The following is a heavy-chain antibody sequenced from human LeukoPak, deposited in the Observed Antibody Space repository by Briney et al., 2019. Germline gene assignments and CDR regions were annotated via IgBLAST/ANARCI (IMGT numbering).Heavy chain of an antibody. V-gene: IGHV3-23*01. CDR3: AKGFLVFGRNFQH. CDR2: ISGSGGSA. CDR1: GFTFSSYA. Sequence: GGSLRLSCAASGFTFSSYAMSWVRQAPGKGLEWVSAISGSGGSAYYADSVKGRFTISRDNSKNTLYLQMNSLRAEDTAVYYCAKGFLVFGRNFQHWGQGTLVTVSS. D-gene: IGHD3/OR15-3a*01. J-gene: IGHJ1*01.